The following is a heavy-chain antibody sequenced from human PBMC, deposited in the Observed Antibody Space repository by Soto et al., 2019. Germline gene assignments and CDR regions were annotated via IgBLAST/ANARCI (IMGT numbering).Heavy chain of an antibody. J-gene: IGHJ5*02. V-gene: IGHV4-59*08. D-gene: IGHD1-26*01. Sequence: PSETLSLTCTVSGGSMSTYYWSWIRQSPGKGLEWIGYFYDSGSTNYNPSLKSRVTISVDTSKNQFSLKLSSLTAADTAIYYCARHGTHSGSYYNRFDPWGQGTLVTVSS. CDR1: GGSMSTYY. CDR3: ARHGTHSGSYYNRFDP. CDR2: FYDSGST.